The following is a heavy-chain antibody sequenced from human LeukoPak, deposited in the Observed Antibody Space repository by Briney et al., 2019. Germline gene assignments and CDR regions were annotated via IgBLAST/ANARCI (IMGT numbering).Heavy chain of an antibody. CDR1: GYTFTGYY. D-gene: IGHD1-1*01. CDR2: INPNSGGT. V-gene: IGHV1-2*02. J-gene: IGHJ6*03. Sequence: ASVKVSCKASGYTFTGYYMHWVRQAPGQGLEWMGWINPNSGGTNYAQKFQGRVTMTRDTSISTAYMELSRLRSDDTAVYYCAREGLEPPYYYYMDVWGKGTTVTVSS. CDR3: AREGLEPPYYYYMDV.